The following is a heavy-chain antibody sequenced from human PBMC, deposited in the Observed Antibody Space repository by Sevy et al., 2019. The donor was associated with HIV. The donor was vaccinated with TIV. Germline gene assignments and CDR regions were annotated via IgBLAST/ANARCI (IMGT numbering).Heavy chain of an antibody. CDR2: ISYDGSDI. CDR3: SNGAGGSDWYGFDY. Sequence: GGSLRLSCEASGFTFSDYGMNWVRQAPGKGLEWLAVISYDGSDIYYPDSVEGRFTVSRDNSKNTLYLQMNSLRPEDTAVYYCSNGAGGSDWYGFDYWGQGTLVTVSS. D-gene: IGHD6-19*01. V-gene: IGHV3-30*03. J-gene: IGHJ4*02. CDR1: GFTFSDYG.